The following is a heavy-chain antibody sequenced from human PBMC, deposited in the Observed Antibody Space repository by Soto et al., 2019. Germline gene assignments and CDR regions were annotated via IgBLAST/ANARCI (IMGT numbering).Heavy chain of an antibody. CDR1: GFTFSSYV. CDR3: ARDPALWFGELSGNYYYGMDV. J-gene: IGHJ6*02. Sequence: GGSLRLSCAASGFTFSSYVMHWVRQAPGKGLEWVAVIWYDGSNKYYADSVKGRFTISRDNSKNTLYLQMNSLRAEDTAVYYCARDPALWFGELSGNYYYGMDVWGQGSTVTFSS. V-gene: IGHV3-33*01. D-gene: IGHD3-10*01. CDR2: IWYDGSNK.